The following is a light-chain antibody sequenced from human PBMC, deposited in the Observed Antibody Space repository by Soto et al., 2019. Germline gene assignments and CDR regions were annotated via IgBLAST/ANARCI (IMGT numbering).Light chain of an antibody. CDR3: AAWDDSLNGPV. J-gene: IGLJ3*02. V-gene: IGLV1-44*01. Sequence: SVLTQPPSASVTPGQRVSISCSGSSSNIGNNTVNWYQQFPETAPRLLIYTTNQRPSGVPDRFSGSKSGTSASLAISGLQSEDEADYYCAAWDDSLNGPVFGGGTQLTVL. CDR2: TTN. CDR1: SSNIGNNT.